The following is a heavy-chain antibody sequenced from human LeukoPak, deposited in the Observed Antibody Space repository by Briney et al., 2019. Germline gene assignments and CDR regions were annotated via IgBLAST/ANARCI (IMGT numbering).Heavy chain of an antibody. D-gene: IGHD4-17*01. CDR1: DGSISTSNYY. J-gene: IGHJ6*02. CDR2: INHSGST. Sequence: PSETLSLTCTVSDGSISTSNYYWAWIRQPPGKGLEWIGEINHSGSTNYNPSLKSRVTISVDTSKNQFSLKLSSVTAADTAVYYCARARRYGNYGMDVWGQGTTVTVSS. CDR3: ARARRYGNYGMDV. V-gene: IGHV4-39*07.